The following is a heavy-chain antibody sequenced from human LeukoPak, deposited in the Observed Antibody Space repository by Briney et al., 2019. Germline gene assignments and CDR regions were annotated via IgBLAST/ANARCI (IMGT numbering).Heavy chain of an antibody. CDR2: ISAYNGNT. V-gene: IGHV1-18*01. CDR1: GYTFTSYG. Sequence: ASVKVSCKASGYTFTSYGISWVRQAPGQGLEWMGWISAYNGNTNYAQKLQGRVTMTTDTSTSTAYMELRSLRSDDTAVYYCARGRYDTAMVYYYYGMDVWGQGTTVTVSS. D-gene: IGHD5-18*01. J-gene: IGHJ6*01. CDR3: ARGRYDTAMVYYYYGMDV.